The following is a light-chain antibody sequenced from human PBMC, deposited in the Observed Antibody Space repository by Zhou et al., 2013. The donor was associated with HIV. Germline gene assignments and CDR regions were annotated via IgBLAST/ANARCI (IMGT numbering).Light chain of an antibody. CDR2: GAS. CDR3: QQYKTVPLT. V-gene: IGKV1-5*01. J-gene: IGKJ4*01. CDR1: QSVSTY. Sequence: DIHMTQSPSTLSASVGDRITITCRASQSVSTYLAWYQQRPGRAPKLLVSGASTLESGVPSRFSGSGSGTEFSLTITALQPDDFATYFCQQYKTVPLTFGGGTRV.